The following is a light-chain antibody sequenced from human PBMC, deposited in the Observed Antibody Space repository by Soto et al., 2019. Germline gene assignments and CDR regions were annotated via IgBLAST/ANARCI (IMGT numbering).Light chain of an antibody. J-gene: IGKJ2*01. V-gene: IGKV4-1*01. Sequence: DIVMTQSPDSLTVSLGERDTINCKSSQSLLEGSNNKDYLAWYQQKPGQPPKLLIYWASTRESGVADRYSGSGYGTDFNLTISSLQAEDVAVYYCQQYYSPPYTFGQGTKVEIK. CDR1: QSLLEGSNNKDY. CDR2: WAS. CDR3: QQYYSPPYT.